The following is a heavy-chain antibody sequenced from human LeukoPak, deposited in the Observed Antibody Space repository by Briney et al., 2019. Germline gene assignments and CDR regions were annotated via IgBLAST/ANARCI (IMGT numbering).Heavy chain of an antibody. J-gene: IGHJ4*02. Sequence: GGSLRLSCAASGFTFSSYAMSWVRQAPGKGLEWVSAISGSGGSTYYADSVKGRFTISRDNSKNTLYLQMNSLRAEDTAVYYCAKTYYYGSGSPPGDFDYWGQGTLVTVSS. CDR2: ISGSGGST. CDR3: AKTYYYGSGSPPGDFDY. CDR1: GFTFSSYA. D-gene: IGHD3-10*01. V-gene: IGHV3-23*01.